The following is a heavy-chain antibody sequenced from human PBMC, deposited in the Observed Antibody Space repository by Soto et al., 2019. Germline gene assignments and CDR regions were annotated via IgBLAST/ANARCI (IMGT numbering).Heavy chain of an antibody. Sequence: ASVKGSCKASGYSCTSYAMHWVLQAPGQRLEWMGWINAGNGNTKYSQKFQGRVTITRDTSASTAYMELSSLRSEDTAVYYCARDVIAVSCHFYYYVMDVWGQGTTLIVSS. D-gene: IGHD6-19*01. CDR1: GYSCTSYA. CDR2: INAGNGNT. CDR3: ARDVIAVSCHFYYYVMDV. J-gene: IGHJ6*02. V-gene: IGHV1-3*01.